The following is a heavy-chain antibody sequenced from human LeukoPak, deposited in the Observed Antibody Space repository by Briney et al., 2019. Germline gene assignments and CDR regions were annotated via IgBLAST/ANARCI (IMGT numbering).Heavy chain of an antibody. CDR2: IYYSGST. CDR3: ARAARGLLNY. J-gene: IGHJ4*02. Sequence: SETLSLTCTVSGGSISSGVYYWSWIRQHPGKGLEWIGYIYYSGSTYYNPSLKSRVTISVDTSKNQFSLKLSSVTAADTAVYYCARAARGLLNYWGQGTLVTVSS. V-gene: IGHV4-31*03. CDR1: GGSISSGVYY. D-gene: IGHD3-10*01.